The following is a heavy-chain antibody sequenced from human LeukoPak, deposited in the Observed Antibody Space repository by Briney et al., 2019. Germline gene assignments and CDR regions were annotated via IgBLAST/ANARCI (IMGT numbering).Heavy chain of an antibody. J-gene: IGHJ4*02. CDR1: GFTFSSYG. D-gene: IGHD6-19*01. V-gene: IGHV3-33*01. CDR2: IWYDGSNK. CDR3: ARIYLGSSGWYYFDY. Sequence: GGSLRLSCAASGFTFSSYGMHWVRQAPGKGLEWVAVIWYDGSNKYYADSVKGRFTISRDNSKNTLYLQMNSLRAEDTAVYYCARIYLGSSGWYYFDYWGQGTLVTVSS.